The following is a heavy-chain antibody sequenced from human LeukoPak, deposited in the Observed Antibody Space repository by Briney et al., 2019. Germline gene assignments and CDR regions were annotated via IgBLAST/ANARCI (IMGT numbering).Heavy chain of an antibody. V-gene: IGHV1-18*04. Sequence: VASVKVSCKASGYTFTGYYMRWVRQATGQGLEWMGWISAYNGNTNYAQKLQGRVTMTTDTSTSTAYMELRSLRSDDTAVYYCARSGIAVAGTSTSFDYWGQGTLVTVSS. CDR1: GYTFTGYY. CDR2: ISAYNGNT. D-gene: IGHD6-19*01. J-gene: IGHJ4*02. CDR3: ARSGIAVAGTSTSFDY.